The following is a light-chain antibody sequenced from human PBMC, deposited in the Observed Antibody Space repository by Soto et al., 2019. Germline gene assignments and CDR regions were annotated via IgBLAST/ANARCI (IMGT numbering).Light chain of an antibody. Sequence: QSALTQPASVSASPGQSITISCTGTSSDVGAYKYVSWYQQHPVKAPKLMIFDVNNRPSGVSNRFSGSKSGNTASLTISGLQAEDEADYYCSSYTSSSTLAFGGGTKLTVL. J-gene: IGLJ2*01. V-gene: IGLV2-14*03. CDR3: SSYTSSSTLA. CDR2: DVN. CDR1: SSDVGAYKY.